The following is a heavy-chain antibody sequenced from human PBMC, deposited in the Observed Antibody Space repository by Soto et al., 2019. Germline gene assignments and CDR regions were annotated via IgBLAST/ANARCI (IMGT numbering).Heavy chain of an antibody. CDR1: GFTFSSYA. Sequence: GGSLRLSCAASGFTFSSYAMSWVRQAPGKGLEWVSAISGSGGSTYYADSVKGRFTISRDNSKNTLYLQMNSLRAEDTAVYYCAKDRRIVVVRYYYYYYMDVWGKGTTVTVSS. CDR2: ISGSGGST. J-gene: IGHJ6*03. V-gene: IGHV3-23*01. CDR3: AKDRRIVVVRYYYYYYMDV. D-gene: IGHD2-2*01.